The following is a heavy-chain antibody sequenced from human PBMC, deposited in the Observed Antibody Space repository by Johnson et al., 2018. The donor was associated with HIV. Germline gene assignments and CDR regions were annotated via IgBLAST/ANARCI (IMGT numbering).Heavy chain of an antibody. CDR3: ARAVGAGGI. V-gene: IGHV3-33*01. J-gene: IGHJ3*02. CDR1: GFTFSSSG. CDR2: IWYYGRNK. Sequence: QVQLVESGGGVVQPGRSLRLSCAASGFTFSSSGMHWVRQAPGKGLEWVAVIWYYGRNKNYADSVKGRFTISRDNSKNTLYLQMNSLRAEDTAVYYCARAVGAGGIWGQGTMVTVSS. D-gene: IGHD1-26*01.